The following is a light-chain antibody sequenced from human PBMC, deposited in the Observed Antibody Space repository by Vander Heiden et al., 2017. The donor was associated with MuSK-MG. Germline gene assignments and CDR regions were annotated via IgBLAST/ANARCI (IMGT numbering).Light chain of an antibody. J-gene: IGKJ2*01. CDR3: RQALQAPRT. CDR2: LGS. V-gene: IGKV2-28*01. Sequence: DSVMTQSPPSLPVTPRVPASTSCTSRQSLLQSNGYNILDWYLQKPGQSPRLLIYLGSNRASGVPDRFSGSGSGTDFTLKISRVEAEDVGVYYCRQALQAPRTFGEGTKLEIK. CDR1: QSLLQSNGYNI.